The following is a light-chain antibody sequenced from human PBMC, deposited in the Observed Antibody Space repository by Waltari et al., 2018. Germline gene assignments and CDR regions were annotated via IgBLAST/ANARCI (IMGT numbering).Light chain of an antibody. V-gene: IGLV2-23*01. Sequence: QSALTQPASVSASPGQSITISCTGTSSDVGSYKLVSWYQQHPGKAPKLMLYEGSKRSSGVSNRFSGSKSGNTASLTISGLQAEDEADYYCCSYAGSSTSLWVFGGGTKLTVL. CDR3: CSYAGSSTSLWV. J-gene: IGLJ3*02. CDR2: EGS. CDR1: SSDVGSYKL.